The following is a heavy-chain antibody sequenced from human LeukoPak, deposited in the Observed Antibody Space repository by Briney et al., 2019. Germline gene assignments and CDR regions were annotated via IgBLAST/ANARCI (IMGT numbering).Heavy chain of an antibody. CDR1: GYSISSGYY. D-gene: IGHD4-17*01. V-gene: IGHV4-38-2*02. Sequence: SETLSLTCTVSGYSISSGYYWGWIRPPPGKGLEWIGSGYHIGSTYFNPSLRSRVTILIDIFKNQFSLKMSSVTAADTAIYYCARVGDYGDYVNWFDPWGPGTLVTVSS. J-gene: IGHJ5*02. CDR3: ARVGDYGDYVNWFDP. CDR2: GYHIGST.